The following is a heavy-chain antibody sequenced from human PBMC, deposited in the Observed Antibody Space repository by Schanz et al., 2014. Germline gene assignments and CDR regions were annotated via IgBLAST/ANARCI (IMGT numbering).Heavy chain of an antibody. CDR3: ARDGAGRAPDAFDI. CDR2: ISYDGRHK. J-gene: IGHJ3*02. V-gene: IGHV3-30*03. Sequence: QVQLVESGGGVVQPGRSLRLSCAASGFTFSGYGMHWVRQAPGKGLEWVAIISYDGRHKNYADSVKGRFTISRDNSKNTLHLQMNSLRAEDTAVYYCARDGAGRAPDAFDIWGQGTMVTVSS. CDR1: GFTFSGYG. D-gene: IGHD1-26*01.